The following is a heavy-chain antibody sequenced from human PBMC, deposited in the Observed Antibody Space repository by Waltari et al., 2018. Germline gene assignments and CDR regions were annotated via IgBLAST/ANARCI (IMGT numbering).Heavy chain of an antibody. Sequence: QVQLVQSGAEVKKPGSSVNVSCQTSGGIFISQPISWVRQAPGQGLEWMGGIIPLFGTTNYVQRFQGRLTITADESSSTVHMELTSLRSEDTAVYYCAADEIQLDRQNSYYHMDVWGKGTTVIVSS. D-gene: IGHD1-1*01. CDR1: GGIFISQP. V-gene: IGHV1-69*01. J-gene: IGHJ6*03. CDR2: IIPLFGTT. CDR3: AADEIQLDRQNSYYHMDV.